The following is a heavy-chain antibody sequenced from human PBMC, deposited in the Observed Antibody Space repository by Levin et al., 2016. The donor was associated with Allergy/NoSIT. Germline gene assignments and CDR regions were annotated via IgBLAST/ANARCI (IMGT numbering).Heavy chain of an antibody. J-gene: IGHJ3*02. V-gene: IGHV3-21*01. D-gene: IGHD2-2*01. CDR3: ARDHWPLDCSSTSCYFRPQDAFDI. CDR2: ISSSSSYI. Sequence: WIRQPPGKGLEWVSSISSSSSYIYYADSVKGRFTISRDNAKNSLYLQMNSLRAEDTAVYYCARDHWPLDCSSTSCYFRPQDAFDIWGQGTMVTVSS.